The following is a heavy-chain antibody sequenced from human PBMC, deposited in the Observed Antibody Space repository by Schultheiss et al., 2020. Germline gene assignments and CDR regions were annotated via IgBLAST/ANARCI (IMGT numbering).Heavy chain of an antibody. CDR3: ARVGVVPAAIFYYYYYMDV. V-gene: IGHV3-21*01. Sequence: ETLSLTCAVYGGSFSGYYWSWIRQPPGKGLEWVSSISSSSSYIYYADSVKGRFTISRDNAKNSLYLQMNSLRAEDTAVYYCARVGVVPAAIFYYYYYMDVWGKGTTVTVSS. CDR2: ISSSSSYI. CDR1: GGSFSGYY. J-gene: IGHJ6*03. D-gene: IGHD2-2*01.